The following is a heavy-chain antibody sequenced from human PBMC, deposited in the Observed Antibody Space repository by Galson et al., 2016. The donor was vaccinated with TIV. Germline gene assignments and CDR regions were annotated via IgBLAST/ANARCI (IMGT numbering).Heavy chain of an antibody. CDR1: GFTFDSYA. J-gene: IGHJ3*01. CDR3: ERRGVYLQDAFDV. D-gene: IGHD2/OR15-2a*01. V-gene: IGHV3-23*01. Sequence: SLRLSCAASGFTFDSYAMNWVRQAPGKGLEWVSGVSGSGSITYFAESVKGRVTISRDNSKNMLYLQLNSLRVEDTAVYYCERRGVYLQDAFDVWGQGTTVTVSS. CDR2: VSGSGSIT.